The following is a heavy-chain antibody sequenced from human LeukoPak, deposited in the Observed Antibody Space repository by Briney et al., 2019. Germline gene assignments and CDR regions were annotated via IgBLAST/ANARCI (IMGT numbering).Heavy chain of an antibody. CDR1: GRSISSYY. CDR2: IYYSGST. Sequence: SETLSLTCTVSGRSISSYYWSWIRQPPARGLEWIGYIYYSGSTNYNPSLKSRVTISVDTSKNQFSLKLSSVTAADTAVYYCAREGGYSYGLFDYWGQGTLVTVSS. D-gene: IGHD5-18*01. CDR3: AREGGYSYGLFDY. J-gene: IGHJ4*02. V-gene: IGHV4-59*01.